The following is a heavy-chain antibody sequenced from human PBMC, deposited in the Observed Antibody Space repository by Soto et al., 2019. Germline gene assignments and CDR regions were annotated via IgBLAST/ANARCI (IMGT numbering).Heavy chain of an antibody. Sequence: SETLSLTCTVSGDSISSSNYFWGWIRQPPGKGLEWIGTIFYSGSTYYNPSLKSRVTVSVDTSKNQFSLKLTSVTAADTALYYCARRYGWLYFDYWGQGSLVTVSS. CDR1: GDSISSSNYF. J-gene: IGHJ4*02. V-gene: IGHV4-39*01. CDR2: IFYSGST. CDR3: ARRYGWLYFDY. D-gene: IGHD6-19*01.